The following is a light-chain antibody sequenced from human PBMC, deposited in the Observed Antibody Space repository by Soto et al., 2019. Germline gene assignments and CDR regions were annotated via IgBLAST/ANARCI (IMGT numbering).Light chain of an antibody. CDR3: QQYNNWPPWT. CDR2: GAS. Sequence: EIVMTQSPATLSVSPGERATLSCRASQSVSNNLAWYQQKPGQAPRLLIYGASTRATGIPARFSGSGSGTEFTLTVSSLQSEDFAVYYCQQYNNWPPWTFGQGTRVEIK. J-gene: IGKJ1*01. CDR1: QSVSNN. V-gene: IGKV3-15*01.